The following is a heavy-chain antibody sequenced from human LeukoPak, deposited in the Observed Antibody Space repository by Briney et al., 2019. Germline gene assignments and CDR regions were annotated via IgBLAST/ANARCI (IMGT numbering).Heavy chain of an antibody. J-gene: IGHJ4*02. V-gene: IGHV3-48*04. Sequence: GGSLRLSCTTSVFPFSRYSMNWVRQAPGKGLEWVSYITSSGDTIYYADSVKGRFTISRDNAQNSLYLQVNSLSAGDTAVYYCARNFLGTTGEYYFDYWGQGTLVTVSS. CDR2: ITSSGDTI. CDR1: VFPFSRYS. D-gene: IGHD1-7*01. CDR3: ARNFLGTTGEYYFDY.